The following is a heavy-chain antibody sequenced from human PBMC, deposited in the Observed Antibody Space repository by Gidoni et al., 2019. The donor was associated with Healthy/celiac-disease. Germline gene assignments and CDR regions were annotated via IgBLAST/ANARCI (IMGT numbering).Heavy chain of an antibody. D-gene: IGHD5-12*01. CDR2: IKGKTDGGTT. J-gene: IGHJ4*02. V-gene: IGHV3-15*01. CDR3: TTGRGYSGY. CDR1: GFTFSNAW. Sequence: EVQLVESGGGLVKPGGYLGLSCAASGFTFSNAWMSLVRPDPGKGLGWFGRIKGKTDGGTTDYAAPVKGRFTISRDDSKNTLYLQMNSLKTEDTAVYYCTTGRGYSGYWGQGTLVTVSS.